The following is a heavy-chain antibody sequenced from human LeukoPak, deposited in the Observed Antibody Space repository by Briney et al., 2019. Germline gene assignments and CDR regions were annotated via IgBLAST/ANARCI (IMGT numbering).Heavy chain of an antibody. V-gene: IGHV1-2*02. CDR3: ARMWSTATSGWNWFDP. D-gene: IGHD6-13*01. Sequence: ASVKVSCKASGYTFTDYYVYWVRQAPGQGLEWMGWINPNSGDTNYAQKFQGRVTMTRDTSISTAYMDLSSLRSDDTAMYYCARMWSTATSGWNWFDPWGQGTPVTVSS. CDR1: GYTFTDYY. J-gene: IGHJ5*02. CDR2: INPNSGDT.